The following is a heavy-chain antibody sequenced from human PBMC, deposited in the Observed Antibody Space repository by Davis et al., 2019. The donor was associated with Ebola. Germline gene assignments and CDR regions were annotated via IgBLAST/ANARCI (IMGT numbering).Heavy chain of an antibody. CDR1: GFTFSSYW. CDR2: INSDGSST. CDR3: ARDPEVEGSSWYFDY. J-gene: IGHJ4*02. D-gene: IGHD6-13*01. Sequence: GESLKISCAASGFTFSSYWMHWVRQAPGKGLVWVSRINSDGSSTSYADSVKGRFTISRDNAKNSLYLQMNSLRAEDTAVYYCARDPEVEGSSWYFDYWGQGTLVTVSS. V-gene: IGHV3-74*01.